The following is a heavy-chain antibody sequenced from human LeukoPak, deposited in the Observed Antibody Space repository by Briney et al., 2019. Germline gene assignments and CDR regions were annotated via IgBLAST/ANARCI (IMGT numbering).Heavy chain of an antibody. Sequence: SETLSLTCTVSGGSISSHYWSWIRQPPGKGLEWIGYIYYSGSINYNPSLKSRVTISVDTSKNQFSLKLSSVTAADTAVYYCARGDAFDIWGQGTMVTVSS. V-gene: IGHV4-59*11. CDR2: IYYSGSI. CDR3: ARGDAFDI. J-gene: IGHJ3*02. CDR1: GGSISSHY.